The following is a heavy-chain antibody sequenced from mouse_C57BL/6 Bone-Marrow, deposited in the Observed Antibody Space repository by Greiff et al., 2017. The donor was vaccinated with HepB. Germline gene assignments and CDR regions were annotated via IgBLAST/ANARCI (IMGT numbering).Heavy chain of an antibody. CDR2: ISSGSSTI. Sequence: EVMLVESGGGLVKPGGSLKLSCAASGFTFSDYGMHWVRQAPEKGLEWVAYISSGSSTIYYADTVKGRFTISRDNAKNTLFLQMTSLRSEDTAMYYCASQFLYYYGSTPWFAYWGQGTLVTVSA. V-gene: IGHV5-17*01. D-gene: IGHD1-1*01. J-gene: IGHJ3*01. CDR3: ASQFLYYYGSTPWFAY. CDR1: GFTFSDYG.